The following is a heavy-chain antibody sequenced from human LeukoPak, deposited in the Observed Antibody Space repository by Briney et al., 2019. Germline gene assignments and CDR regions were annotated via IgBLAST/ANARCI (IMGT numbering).Heavy chain of an antibody. Sequence: GGSLRLSCAASGFTFSSYGMHWVRQAPGKGLEWVAVIWYDGSNKYYIDSVKGRFTISRDNSKNTLYLQMNSLRAEDTAMYYCARKPLSYSDYEVDYWGQGTLVTVSS. V-gene: IGHV3-33*01. J-gene: IGHJ4*02. D-gene: IGHD4-11*01. CDR3: ARKPLSYSDYEVDY. CDR2: IWYDGSNK. CDR1: GFTFSSYG.